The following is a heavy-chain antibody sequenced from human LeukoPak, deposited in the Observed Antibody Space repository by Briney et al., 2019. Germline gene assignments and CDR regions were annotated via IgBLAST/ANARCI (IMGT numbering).Heavy chain of an antibody. V-gene: IGHV4-59*01. Sequence: PSETLSLTCNVSGGSISRYYWSWIRQPPGKGLEWIGYIYYSGSTNYNPSLKSRVTISVDTSKNQFSLKLTSVTAADTAVYSCARNPLLSYMDVWGKGTTVTVSS. D-gene: IGHD3-10*01. CDR3: ARNPLLSYMDV. CDR1: GGSISRYY. CDR2: IYYSGST. J-gene: IGHJ6*03.